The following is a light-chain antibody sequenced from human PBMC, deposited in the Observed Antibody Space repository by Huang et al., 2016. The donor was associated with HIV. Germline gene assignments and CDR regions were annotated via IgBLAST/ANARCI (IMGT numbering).Light chain of an antibody. CDR1: QSVSSSY. CDR2: GAS. CDR3: QQYGSSPAT. V-gene: IGKV3-20*01. Sequence: EIVLTQSPGTLSLSPGERATLSCRASQSVSSSYLAWYQQKPGQAPRLLIDGASSRATGIPDRFSGSGSGTDFPLTISRLEPEDFAVYYCQQYGSSPATFGQGTKVEIK. J-gene: IGKJ1*01.